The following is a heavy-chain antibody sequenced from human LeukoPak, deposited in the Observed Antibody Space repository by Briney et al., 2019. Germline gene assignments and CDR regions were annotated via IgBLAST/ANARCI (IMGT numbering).Heavy chain of an antibody. CDR3: ARDGSHHGPLVVPAAPAYYYYYMDV. CDR2: INPSGGST. Sequence: ASVKVSCKASGYTFTNYYMHWVRQAPGQGLEWMGIINPSGGSTSYAQKFQGRVTMTRDTSTSTVYMELSSLRSEDTAVYFCARDGSHHGPLVVPAAPAYYYYYMDVWGKGTTVTVSS. V-gene: IGHV1-46*01. CDR1: GYTFTNYY. J-gene: IGHJ6*03. D-gene: IGHD2-2*01.